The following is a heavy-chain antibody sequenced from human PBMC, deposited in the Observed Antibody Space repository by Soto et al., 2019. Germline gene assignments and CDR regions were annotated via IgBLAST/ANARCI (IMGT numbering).Heavy chain of an antibody. CDR2: IYYSGST. CDR1: GGSISSSTYY. J-gene: IGHJ4*02. D-gene: IGHD4-17*01. CDR3: AVDYGDDSDD. V-gene: IGHV4-39*01. Sequence: QLQLQESSPGLVKPSETLSLTCAVSGGSISSSTYYWAWIRQPPGKGLAWIGSIYYSGSTYYNPSVKRRVSISVDPSMNQFSLTLTSVTAADTAVYYCAVDYGDDSDDWGQGTMVTVSS.